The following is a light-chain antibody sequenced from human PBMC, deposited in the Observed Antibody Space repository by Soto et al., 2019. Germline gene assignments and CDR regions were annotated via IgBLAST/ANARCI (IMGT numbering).Light chain of an antibody. CDR3: QQYNAWRT. CDR1: QSVSSN. Sequence: EIVMTQSPATLSVSPGERATLSCRASQSVSSNLAWYQQKPGQAPRLLIYDASTRATGIPARFSGSGSGTEFTLTISRLQSEDVAVYYCQQYNAWRTFGQGTKVEI. CDR2: DAS. V-gene: IGKV3-15*01. J-gene: IGKJ1*01.